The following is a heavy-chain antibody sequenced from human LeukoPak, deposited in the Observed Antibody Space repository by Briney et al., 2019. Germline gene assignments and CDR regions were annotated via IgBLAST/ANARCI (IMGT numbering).Heavy chain of an antibody. Sequence: TSETLSLTCAVYCGSFRCYYWSWIRQPPAKELAWIGEVNHSGSTNFNQSLKSRVSISVNTSKNQFSLKLSSVTASDTPVCYCARGGRGLKDNWKNAGFDYWGKGSLVSVYS. D-gene: IGHD1/OR15-1a*01. J-gene: IGHJ4*02. CDR2: VNHSGST. CDR3: ARGGRGLKDNWKNAGFDY. CDR1: CGSFRCYY. V-gene: IGHV4-34*01.